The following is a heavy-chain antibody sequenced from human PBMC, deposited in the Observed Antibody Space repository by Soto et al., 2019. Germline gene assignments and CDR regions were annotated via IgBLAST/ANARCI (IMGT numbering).Heavy chain of an antibody. CDR3: ARDPGGRIAARPDFDY. J-gene: IGHJ4*02. Sequence: ASVKVSCKASVYTFTSYGISWVRQAPGQGLEWMGWISAYNGNTNYAQKLQGRVTMTTDTSTSTAYMELRSLRSDDTAVYYCARDPGGRIAARPDFDYWGQGTLVTVSS. D-gene: IGHD6-6*01. V-gene: IGHV1-18*01. CDR2: ISAYNGNT. CDR1: VYTFTSYG.